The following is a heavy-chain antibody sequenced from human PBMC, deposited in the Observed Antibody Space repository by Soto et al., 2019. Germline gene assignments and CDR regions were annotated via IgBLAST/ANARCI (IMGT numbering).Heavy chain of an antibody. CDR2: IGSLETST. V-gene: IGHV3-23*01. J-gene: IGHJ6*02. CDR3: AKLSSSWAPLLYYYGMDV. Sequence: GGSLRLSCVASGFTFSSHALTWVRQASGKGLEWVSVIGSLETSTFYVDSVRGRFTISRDNSKNTVYLQMNNLRVEDTAMYYCAKLSSSWAPLLYYYGMDVWGQGTTVTVSS. D-gene: IGHD6-13*01. CDR1: GFTFSSHA.